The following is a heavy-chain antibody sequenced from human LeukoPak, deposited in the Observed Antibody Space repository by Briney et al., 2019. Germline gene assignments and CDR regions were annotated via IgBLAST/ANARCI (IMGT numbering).Heavy chain of an antibody. CDR1: GGSISSGGYY. V-gene: IGHV4-31*03. Sequence: SQTLSLTCTVSGGSISSGGYYWSWIRQHPGKGLEWIGYIYYSGSTYYNPSLKSRVTISVDTSKNQFSLKLSSVTAADTAVYYCARDHAMAGGSWFDPWGQGTLVTVSS. D-gene: IGHD3-16*01. CDR2: IYYSGST. CDR3: ARDHAMAGGSWFDP. J-gene: IGHJ5*02.